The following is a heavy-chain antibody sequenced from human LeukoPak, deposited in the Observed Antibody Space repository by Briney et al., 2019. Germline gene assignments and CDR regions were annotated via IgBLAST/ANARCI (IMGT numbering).Heavy chain of an antibody. V-gene: IGHV3-72*01. CDR1: GFTFSDHC. Sequence: GGSLRLSCAASGFTFSDHCMDWVRQAPGKGLEWVVRIRNKANSYTTEYAASVKGRFTISRDDSKNSLYLQMNSLKTEDTAVYYCARSSANWPFDYWGQGTLVTVSS. CDR3: ARSSANWPFDY. J-gene: IGHJ4*02. CDR2: IRNKANSYTT. D-gene: IGHD1-1*01.